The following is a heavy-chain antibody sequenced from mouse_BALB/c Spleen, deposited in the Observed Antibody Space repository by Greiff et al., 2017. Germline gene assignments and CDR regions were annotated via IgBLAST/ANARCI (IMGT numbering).Heavy chain of an antibody. CDR1: GYSITSGYS. CDR3: AYYGNYLAWFAY. D-gene: IGHD2-1*01. J-gene: IGHJ3*01. V-gene: IGHV3-1*02. Sequence: VQLQQSGPDLVKPSQSLSLTCTVTGYSITSGYSWHWIRQFPGNKLEWMGYIHYSGSTNYNPSLKSRISITRDTSKNQFFLQLNSVTTEDTATYYCAYYGNYLAWFAYWGQGTLVTVSA. CDR2: IHYSGST.